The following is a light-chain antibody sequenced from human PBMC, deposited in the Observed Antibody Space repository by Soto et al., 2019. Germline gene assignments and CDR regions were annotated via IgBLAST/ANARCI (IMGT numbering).Light chain of an antibody. CDR3: HQYKNFPPFT. CDR1: QSVTYN. CDR2: GAF. Sequence: EIVMTQSPATLSVSPGETATLSCRASQSVTYNLAWYQQKPGQGPRLLIYGAFTRATGIPARFSGSGSGTEFPLSISTLQSADFAVYYCHQYKNFPPFTFRGGTKVDIK. J-gene: IGKJ4*01. V-gene: IGKV3-15*01.